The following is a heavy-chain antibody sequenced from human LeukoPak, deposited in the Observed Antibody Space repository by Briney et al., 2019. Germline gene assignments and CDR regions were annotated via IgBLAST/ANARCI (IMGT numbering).Heavy chain of an antibody. Sequence: ESLKISCKGSGYTFSSYWIGWVRQMPGKGLEWMGIIYPDDSDTRYSPSFQGQVTISADKSISTAYLQWSSLKASDTAMYYCARLAYCSNDVCYSDYSSSMAVWGKGTTVTVSS. CDR2: IYPDDSDT. J-gene: IGHJ6*03. D-gene: IGHD2-8*01. CDR3: ARLAYCSNDVCYSDYSSSMAV. CDR1: GYTFSSYW. V-gene: IGHV5-51*01.